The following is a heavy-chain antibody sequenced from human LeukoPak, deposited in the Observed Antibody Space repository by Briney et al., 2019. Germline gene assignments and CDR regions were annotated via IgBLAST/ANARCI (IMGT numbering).Heavy chain of an antibody. CDR3: ARAVGVGRGTYFDL. CDR1: GGSISSYY. Sequence: SETLSLTCTVSGGSISSYYWSWIRQPPGKGREWIGYIYYSGSTSYNPSLKSRVTISVDTSKNQFSLKLRSVTAADTAVYYCARAVGVGRGTYFDLWGRGTLVTVSS. V-gene: IGHV4-59*12. D-gene: IGHD1-1*01. CDR2: IYYSGST. J-gene: IGHJ2*01.